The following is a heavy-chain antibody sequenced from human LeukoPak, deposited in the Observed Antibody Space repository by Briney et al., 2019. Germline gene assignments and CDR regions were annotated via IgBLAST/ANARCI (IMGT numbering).Heavy chain of an antibody. Sequence: TTSETLSLTCTVSGGSISSSSYYWGWIRQPPGKGLEWIGSIYYSGSTDYNPSLRSRLTISVDTSKNQFSLKLSSVTAADTAVYYCARHHRLVYSGSPDVWGKGTTVTVSS. CDR1: GGSISSSSYY. CDR2: IYYSGST. J-gene: IGHJ6*04. CDR3: ARHHRLVYSGSPDV. D-gene: IGHD1-26*01. V-gene: IGHV4-39*01.